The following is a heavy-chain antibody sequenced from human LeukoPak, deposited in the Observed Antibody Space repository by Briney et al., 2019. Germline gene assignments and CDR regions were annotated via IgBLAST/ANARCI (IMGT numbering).Heavy chain of an antibody. D-gene: IGHD2-2*01. J-gene: IGHJ6*03. V-gene: IGHV4-4*07. CDR2: IYTSGST. Sequence: PSETLSLTXTVSGGSISSYYWSWIRQPAGKGLEWIGRIYTSGSTNYNPSLKSRVTMSVDTSKNQFSLKLSSVTAADTAVYYCARDGCSSTSCYAYYYYYMDVWGKGTTVTVSS. CDR3: ARDGCSSTSCYAYYYYYMDV. CDR1: GGSISSYY.